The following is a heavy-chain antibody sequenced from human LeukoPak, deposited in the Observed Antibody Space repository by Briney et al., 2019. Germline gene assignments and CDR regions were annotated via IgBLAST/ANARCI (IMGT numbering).Heavy chain of an antibody. J-gene: IGHJ4*02. Sequence: TASETLSLTCTVSGGSISSYYWGWIRQPPGKGLEWIGYIYYSGSTNYNPSLKSRVTISVDTSKNQFSLKLSSVTAADTAVYYCAREYLDTGMTYWGQGTLVTVSS. CDR2: IYYSGST. CDR1: GGSISSYY. V-gene: IGHV4-59*01. D-gene: IGHD5-18*01. CDR3: AREYLDTGMTY.